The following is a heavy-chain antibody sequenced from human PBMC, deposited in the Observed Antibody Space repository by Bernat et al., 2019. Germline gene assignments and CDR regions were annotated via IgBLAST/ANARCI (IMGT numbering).Heavy chain of an antibody. Sequence: EVQLVESGGGLVKPGGSLRLSCAASGFTFSSYSMNWVRQAPGKGLEWVSSISSSSSYIYYADSVKGRFTISRDNAKNSLYLQMNSLRAEDTAVYYGARDGLVPAAMGGFDPWGQGTLVTVSS. CDR3: ARDGLVPAAMGGFDP. V-gene: IGHV3-21*01. CDR1: GFTFSSYS. D-gene: IGHD2-2*01. J-gene: IGHJ5*02. CDR2: ISSSSSYI.